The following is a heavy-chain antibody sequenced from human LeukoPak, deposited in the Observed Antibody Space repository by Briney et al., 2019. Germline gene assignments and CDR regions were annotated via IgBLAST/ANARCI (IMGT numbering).Heavy chain of an antibody. CDR1: GGSISSSSYY. CDR3: ARSKYPGYYYDSSGYYDFDY. Sequence: SETLSLTCTVSGGSISSSSYYWGWIRQPPGKGLEWIGSIYYSGSTYYNPSLKSRVTISVDTSKNQFSLKLSSVAAADTAVYYCARSKYPGYYYDSSGYYDFDYWGQGTLVTVSS. CDR2: IYYSGST. D-gene: IGHD3-22*01. J-gene: IGHJ4*02. V-gene: IGHV4-39*07.